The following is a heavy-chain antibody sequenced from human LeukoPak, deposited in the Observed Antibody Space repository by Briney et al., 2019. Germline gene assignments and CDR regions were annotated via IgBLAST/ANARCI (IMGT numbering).Heavy chain of an antibody. CDR1: GFTFSSYS. J-gene: IGHJ4*02. Sequence: GGSLRLSCAASGFTFSSYSMNWVRQAPGKGLEWVSSISSSSSYIYYADSVKGRFTISRDNAKNTVYLQMKSLRAEDTAVYYCARDWAGSSYDYWGQGTLVTVPS. V-gene: IGHV3-21*01. CDR3: ARDWAGSSYDY. D-gene: IGHD3-10*01. CDR2: ISSSSSYI.